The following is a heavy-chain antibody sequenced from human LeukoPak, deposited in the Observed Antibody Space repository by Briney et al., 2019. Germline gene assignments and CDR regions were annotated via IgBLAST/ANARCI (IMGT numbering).Heavy chain of an antibody. CDR1: GGSFSGYY. V-gene: IGHV4-34*01. Sequence: KSSETLSLTCAVYGGSFSGYYWSWIRQPPGKGLEWIGEINHSGSTNYNPSLKSRVTISVDTSKNQFSLKLSSVTAADTAVYYCARHFPGNRRYYYGSGSSYWFDPWGQGTLVTVSS. D-gene: IGHD3-10*01. J-gene: IGHJ5*02. CDR3: ARHFPGNRRYYYGSGSSYWFDP. CDR2: INHSGST.